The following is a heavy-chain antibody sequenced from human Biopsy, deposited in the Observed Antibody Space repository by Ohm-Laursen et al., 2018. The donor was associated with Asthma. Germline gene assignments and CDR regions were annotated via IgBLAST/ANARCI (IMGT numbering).Heavy chain of an antibody. CDR3: ARTYYDFLTGQVNDAFDM. CDR2: INAGNGNT. V-gene: IGHV1-3*01. Sequence: ASVKVSCKASGYTFIHFAIHWVRQAPGQRLEWMGWINAGNGNTKYSQKFQGRVTISRDTSASTAYMDLSSLRSEDTAVYYWARTYYDFLTGQVNDAFDMWGQGTMVTVSS. D-gene: IGHD3-9*01. J-gene: IGHJ3*02. CDR1: GYTFIHFA.